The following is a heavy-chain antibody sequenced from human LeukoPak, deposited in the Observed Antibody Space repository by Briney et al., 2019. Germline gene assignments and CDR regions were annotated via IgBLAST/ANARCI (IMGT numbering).Heavy chain of an antibody. CDR1: GYTFTSYC. J-gene: IGHJ4*02. D-gene: IGHD1-26*01. CDR2: INPSGGST. V-gene: IGHV1-46*01. CDR3: ARVWGATPRPGALLGYYFDY. Sequence: HWASVKVSCKASGYTFTSYCMHWVRQAPGQGLEWMGIINPSGGSTSYAQKFQGRVTMTRDMSTSTVYMELSSLRSEDTAVYYCARVWGATPRPGALLGYYFDYWGQGTLVTVSS.